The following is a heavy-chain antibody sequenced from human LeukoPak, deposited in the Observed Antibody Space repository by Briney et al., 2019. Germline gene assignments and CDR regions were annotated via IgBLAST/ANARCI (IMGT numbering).Heavy chain of an antibody. D-gene: IGHD3-22*01. CDR3: AKHVTTYYYDSSGYYFNY. CDR1: GFTFSSYA. J-gene: IGHJ4*02. CDR2: ISGSGGST. Sequence: GGSLRLSCAASGFTFSSYAMSWVRQAPGKGLEWVSAISGSGGSTYYADSVKGRFTISRDNSKNTLYLQMNSLRAEDTAVYYCAKHVTTYYYDSSGYYFNYWGRGTLVTVSS. V-gene: IGHV3-23*01.